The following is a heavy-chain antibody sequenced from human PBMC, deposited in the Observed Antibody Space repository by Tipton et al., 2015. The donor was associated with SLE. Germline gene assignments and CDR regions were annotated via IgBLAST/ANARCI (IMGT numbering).Heavy chain of an antibody. Sequence: SLRLSCAASGFTISDHYMDWVRQAPGQDLEWVGRTRNKARSYTTDYAASVKGRFTISRDDSDNSLYLQMNSLKTEDTALYYCVKATNDNSHYYMDVWGKGTTVKVSS. J-gene: IGHJ6*03. CDR2: TRNKARSYTT. D-gene: IGHD1-1*01. CDR1: GFTISDHY. V-gene: IGHV3-72*01. CDR3: VKATNDNSHYYMDV.